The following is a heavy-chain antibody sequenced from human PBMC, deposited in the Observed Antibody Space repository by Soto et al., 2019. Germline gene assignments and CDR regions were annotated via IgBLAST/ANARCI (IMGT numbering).Heavy chain of an antibody. V-gene: IGHV4-39*01. CDR3: ARGYCSGGSCYRY. Sequence: SETLSLTCTVSGGSISSSSYYWGWIRQPPGKGLEWIGCIYYSGSTYYNPSLKSRVTISVDTSKNQFSLKLSSVTAADTAVYYCARGYCSGGSCYRYWGQGSQVTVSS. CDR2: IYYSGST. CDR1: GGSISSSSYY. J-gene: IGHJ4*02. D-gene: IGHD2-15*01.